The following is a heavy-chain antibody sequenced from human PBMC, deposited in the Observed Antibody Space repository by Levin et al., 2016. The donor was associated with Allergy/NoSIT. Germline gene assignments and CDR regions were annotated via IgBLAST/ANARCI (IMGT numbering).Heavy chain of an antibody. Sequence: WIRQPPGKGLEWIGSIYYSGSTYYNPSLKSRVTISVDTSKNQFSLKLSSVTAADTAVYYCARQKLDSGYDYFSFDYWGQGTLVTVSS. CDR3: ARQKLDSGYDYFSFDY. V-gene: IGHV4-39*01. J-gene: IGHJ4*02. D-gene: IGHD5-12*01. CDR2: IYYSGST.